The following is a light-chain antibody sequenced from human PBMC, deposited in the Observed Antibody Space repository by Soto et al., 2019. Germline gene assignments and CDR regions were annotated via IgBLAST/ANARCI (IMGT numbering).Light chain of an antibody. CDR1: QDIRDD. V-gene: IGKV1-39*01. CDR2: GWA. J-gene: IGKJ1*01. CDR3: QHSDSFPWT. Sequence: DIHMTQSPSSLLASVGDRVTIACRASQDIRDDINWYVQKPGGAPKLLVYGWARLQTGVPSRFSGSGYGTDFTLTVINLHPEDFGVYFCQHSDSFPWTFGRGT.